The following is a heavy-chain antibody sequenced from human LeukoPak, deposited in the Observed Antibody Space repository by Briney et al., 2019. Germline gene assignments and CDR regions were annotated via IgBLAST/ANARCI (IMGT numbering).Heavy chain of an antibody. V-gene: IGHV3-49*03. Sequence: RSLRLSCTASGFTFGDYAMSWFRQAPGKGLEWVGFIRSKAYGGTTEYAASVKGRFTISRDDSKSIAYLQMNSLKTEDTAVYYCTRVVEMATISGFDYWGQGTLVTVSS. CDR1: GFTFGDYA. CDR3: TRVVEMATISGFDY. CDR2: IRSKAYGGTT. D-gene: IGHD5-24*01. J-gene: IGHJ4*02.